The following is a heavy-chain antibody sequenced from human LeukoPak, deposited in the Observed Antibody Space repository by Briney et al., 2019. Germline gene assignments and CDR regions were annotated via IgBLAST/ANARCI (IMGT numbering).Heavy chain of an antibody. J-gene: IGHJ4*02. D-gene: IGHD3-10*01. CDR2: IWHDGSHK. Sequence: GGSLRLSCAASGFAFNTYAMHWVPQAPGQGLEWVALIWHDGSHKLYSNSVRGQFTISRDNSKNTVSLQMNNLRPEDTAVDYCARESFGSGSYPDFWGQGTLVTVSS. CDR1: GFAFNTYA. CDR3: ARESFGSGSYPDF. V-gene: IGHV3-33*01.